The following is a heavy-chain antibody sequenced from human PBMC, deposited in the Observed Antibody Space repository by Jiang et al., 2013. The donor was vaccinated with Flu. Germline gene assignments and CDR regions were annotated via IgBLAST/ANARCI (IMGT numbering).Heavy chain of an antibody. J-gene: IGHJ4*02. Sequence: KPTQTLTLTCSFSGFSLSASGMCVSWIRQPPGKALEWLARIDWDDDKYYSTSLKTRLTISKDTSKNQVVLIMTNMDPVDTATYYCARTTTVTPHFDYWGPGNPGHRLL. CDR3: ARTTTVTPHFDY. CDR1: GFSLSASGMC. D-gene: IGHD4-17*01. V-gene: IGHV2-70*11. CDR2: IDWDDDK.